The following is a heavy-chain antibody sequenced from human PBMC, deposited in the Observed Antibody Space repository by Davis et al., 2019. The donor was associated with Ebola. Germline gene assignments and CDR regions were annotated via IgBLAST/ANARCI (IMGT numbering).Heavy chain of an antibody. CDR1: GYTFTSYD. J-gene: IGHJ4*02. D-gene: IGHD6-13*01. Sequence: ASVKVSCTASGYTFTSYDINWVRQATGQGLEWMGWMNPNSGNTGYAQKFQGRVTITRNTSISTAYMELSSLRSEDTAVYYCARGIAAAGFPGIDFWGQGTLVTVSS. V-gene: IGHV1-8*03. CDR3: ARGIAAAGFPGIDF. CDR2: MNPNSGNT.